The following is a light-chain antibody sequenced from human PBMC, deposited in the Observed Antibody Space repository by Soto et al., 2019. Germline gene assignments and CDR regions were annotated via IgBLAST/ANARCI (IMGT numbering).Light chain of an antibody. CDR1: QSVSNNY. V-gene: IGKV3-20*01. Sequence: ENVLTQSPGTLSLSPGERATLSCRASQSVSNNYLAWYQQKPGQAPRLLIYGASNRATGIPDRFSGSGSGTDFTLTISRLEPEDFAVYYCQQYGSSGTFGQGTRLEI. CDR2: GAS. J-gene: IGKJ5*01. CDR3: QQYGSSGT.